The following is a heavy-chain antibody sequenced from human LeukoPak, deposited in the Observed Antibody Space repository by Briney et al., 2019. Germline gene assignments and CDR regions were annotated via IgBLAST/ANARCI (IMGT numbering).Heavy chain of an antibody. V-gene: IGHV3-21*01. CDR2: ISSSSSYI. Sequence: PGGSLRLSCAASGFTFSSYSMNWVRQAPGKGLEWVSSISSSSSYIYYADSVKGRFTISRDNAKNSLYLQMGSLRAEDMAVYYCARGSESPGYYDSSGYYYFDYWGQGTLVTVSS. CDR1: GFTFSSYS. D-gene: IGHD3-22*01. J-gene: IGHJ4*02. CDR3: ARGSESPGYYDSSGYYYFDY.